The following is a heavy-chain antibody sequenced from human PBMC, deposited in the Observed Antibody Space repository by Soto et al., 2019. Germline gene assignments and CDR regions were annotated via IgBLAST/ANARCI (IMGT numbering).Heavy chain of an antibody. CDR1: GFTFISSF. CDR2: INQDGGVT. D-gene: IGHD6-19*01. V-gene: IGHV3-7*03. CDR3: ARYYRGSGRYFFDY. J-gene: IGHJ4*02. Sequence: GGSLRLSCVASGFTFISSFMGWIRQAPGKGLEWVANINQDGGVTYYVDSVEGRFTISRDNTKDSLYLQMNSLRGEDTAIYYCARYYRGSGRYFFDYWGQGTPVTAPQ.